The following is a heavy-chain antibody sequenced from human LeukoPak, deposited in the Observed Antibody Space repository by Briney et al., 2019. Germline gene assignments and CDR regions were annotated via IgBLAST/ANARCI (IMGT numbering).Heavy chain of an antibody. J-gene: IGHJ5*02. CDR1: GFTFSSYA. V-gene: IGHV3-23*01. CDR2: ISGSGGST. Sequence: GGSLRLSCAASGFTFSSYAMSWVRQAPEKGLEWVPAISGSGGSTYYADSVKGRFTISRDNSKNTLYLQMNSLRAEDTAVYYCAKETNHIVVVTSNWFDPWGQGTLVTVSS. D-gene: IGHD2-21*02. CDR3: AKETNHIVVVTSNWFDP.